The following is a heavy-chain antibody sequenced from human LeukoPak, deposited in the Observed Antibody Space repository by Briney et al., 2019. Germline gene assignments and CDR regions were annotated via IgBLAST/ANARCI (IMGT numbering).Heavy chain of an antibody. CDR2: IDHSGST. D-gene: IGHD1-26*01. CDR1: GYSISSGYY. Sequence: SETLSLTCTVSGYSISSGYYWGWIRQPPGKGLEWTGSIDHSGSTNYNPSLKSRVTISVDTSKNQFSLKLSSVTAADTAVYYCARQRLVGATHFDYWGQGTLVTVSS. V-gene: IGHV4-38-2*02. J-gene: IGHJ4*02. CDR3: ARQRLVGATHFDY.